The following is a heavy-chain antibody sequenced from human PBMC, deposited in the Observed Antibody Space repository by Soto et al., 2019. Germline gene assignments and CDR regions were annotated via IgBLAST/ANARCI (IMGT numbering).Heavy chain of an antibody. J-gene: IGHJ4*02. Sequence: LETLSLTCSVSGFAISRGYYWSWVRQPPGKGLEWIGSIYPSVSSYHNPSLATRLRLSIDTSKNQFTLNLTSVTAADTALYFCAREKVGTTFFDNWGQGIQVTVSS. CDR2: IYPSVSS. CDR3: AREKVGTTFFDN. V-gene: IGHV4-38-2*02. D-gene: IGHD1-1*01. CDR1: GFAISRGYY.